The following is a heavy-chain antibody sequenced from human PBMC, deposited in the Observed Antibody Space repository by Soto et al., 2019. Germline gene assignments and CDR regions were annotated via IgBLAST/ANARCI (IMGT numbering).Heavy chain of an antibody. Sequence: QVYLVQSGPAVKKPGASVKVSCKASGYTFINYGVSWVRQAPGQGLEWMGWISAYNGDKKYAQNVQRRVTLTTDTSTSTAYMEMRTLRSDDTAAYYCARDGPHIPAVGDVWGQGTTVTVSS. V-gene: IGHV1-18*01. D-gene: IGHD6-13*01. CDR3: ARDGPHIPAVGDV. CDR1: GYTFINYG. CDR2: ISAYNGDK. J-gene: IGHJ6*02.